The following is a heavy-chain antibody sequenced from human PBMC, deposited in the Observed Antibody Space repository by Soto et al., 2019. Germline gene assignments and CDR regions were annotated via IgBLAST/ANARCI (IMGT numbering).Heavy chain of an antibody. CDR1: GGSISSRGSY. CDR2: FHYSGST. J-gene: IGHJ4*02. Sequence: SETLSLTCTVSGGSISSRGSYWGWIRQPPGKGLEWIGSFHYSGSTYYNPSLKSRVTISVDTSKNQLSLRVTSVTAADTAVYYCARGFGRSHFDYWGQGTLVTVSS. D-gene: IGHD3-16*01. CDR3: ARGFGRSHFDY. V-gene: IGHV4-39*01.